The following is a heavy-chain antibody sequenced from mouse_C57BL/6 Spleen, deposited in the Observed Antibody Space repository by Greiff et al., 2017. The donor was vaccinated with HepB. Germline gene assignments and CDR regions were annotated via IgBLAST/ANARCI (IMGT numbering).Heavy chain of an antibody. Sequence: QVQLQQPGAELVMPGASVKLSCKASGYTFTSYWMHWVKQRPGQGLEWIGEIDPSDSYTNYNQKFKGKSTLTVDKSSSTAYMQLSSLTSEDSAVYYCARKGLDDGYPWFAYWGQGTLVTVSA. V-gene: IGHV1-69*01. D-gene: IGHD2-3*01. CDR3: ARKGLDDGYPWFAY. CDR1: GYTFTSYW. J-gene: IGHJ3*01. CDR2: IDPSDSYT.